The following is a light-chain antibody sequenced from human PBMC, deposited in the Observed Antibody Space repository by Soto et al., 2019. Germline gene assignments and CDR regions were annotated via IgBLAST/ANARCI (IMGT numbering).Light chain of an antibody. J-gene: IGLJ3*02. CDR3: SSYTSSSTLHWV. CDR1: SSDVGGYNY. V-gene: IGLV2-14*01. CDR2: EVS. Sequence: QSALTQPASVSGSPGQSITISCTGTSSDVGGYNYVSWYQQHPGKAPKLMIYEVSNRPSGVSNRFSGSKSGNTATLTISGLQAEDEADYYCSSYTSSSTLHWVFGGGNKVTVL.